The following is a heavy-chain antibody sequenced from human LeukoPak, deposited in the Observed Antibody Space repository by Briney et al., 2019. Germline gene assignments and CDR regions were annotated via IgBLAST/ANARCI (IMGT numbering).Heavy chain of an antibody. V-gene: IGHV4-34*01. J-gene: IGHJ4*02. Sequence: SETLSLTCAVYGGSFSGYYWSWIRQPPGKGLEWIGEINHSGSTYYNPSLKSRVTISVDRSKNQFSLKLSSVTAADTAVYYCARVRTIDYCSGGSCYPESNFDYWGQGTLVTVSS. D-gene: IGHD2-15*01. CDR1: GGSFSGYY. CDR2: INHSGST. CDR3: ARVRTIDYCSGGSCYPESNFDY.